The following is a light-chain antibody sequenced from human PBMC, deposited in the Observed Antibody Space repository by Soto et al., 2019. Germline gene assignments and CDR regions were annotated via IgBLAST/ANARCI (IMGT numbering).Light chain of an antibody. J-gene: IGKJ3*01. V-gene: IGKV1-33*01. Sequence: DIPLTQSPSSLSASVGDRVSITSYATQEIDAINWYQQKPGKAPKLLIYDSSNLETGVTPRFSGSGSGTDFIFTISSLQPEDIATYFCQQYDEFPLFGPGTTVNIK. CDR2: DSS. CDR1: QEIDA. CDR3: QQYDEFPL.